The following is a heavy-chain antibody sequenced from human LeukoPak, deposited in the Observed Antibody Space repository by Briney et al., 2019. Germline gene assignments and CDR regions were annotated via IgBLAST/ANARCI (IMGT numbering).Heavy chain of an antibody. Sequence: GGSLRLSCAASGFTFSSYGMHWVRQAPGKGLEWVAFIRNDGSNKYYADSVKGRFTISRDNSKNTLYLQMNSLRAEDTAVYYCAKSNLAYCGGDCYSLEYFQHWGQGTLVTVSS. CDR1: GFTFSSYG. CDR3: AKSNLAYCGGDCYSLEYFQH. J-gene: IGHJ1*01. CDR2: IRNDGSNK. V-gene: IGHV3-30*02. D-gene: IGHD2-21*02.